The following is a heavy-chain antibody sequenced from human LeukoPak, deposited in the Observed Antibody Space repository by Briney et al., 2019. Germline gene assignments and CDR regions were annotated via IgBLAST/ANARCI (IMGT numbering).Heavy chain of an antibody. D-gene: IGHD2-15*01. CDR3: ASLARGYYFDY. Sequence: GGSLRLSCAASGFTVSSNYMRWVRQAPGKGLEWVSLIYCGGSTYYAASVKGRFTISRDNSKNTLSLQMNSLRAEDTAVYYCASLARGYYFDYWGQGTLVTVSS. CDR1: GFTVSSNY. CDR2: IYCGGST. J-gene: IGHJ4*02. V-gene: IGHV3-53*01.